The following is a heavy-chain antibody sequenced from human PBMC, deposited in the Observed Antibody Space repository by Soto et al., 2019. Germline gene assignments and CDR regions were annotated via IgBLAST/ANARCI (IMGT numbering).Heavy chain of an antibody. D-gene: IGHD2-2*01. J-gene: IGHJ6*02. V-gene: IGHV1-8*01. CDR3: ARGSTRRSSTSCAYYYYGMDV. CDR2: MNPNSGNT. CDR1: GYTFTSYD. Sequence: QVQLVQSGAEVKKPGASVKVSCKASGYTFTSYDINWVRQATGQGLEWMGWMNPNSGNTGYAQKFQGRVTMTRNTSISTAYMELSSLRSEDTAVYYCARGSTRRSSTSCAYYYYGMDVWGQGTTVTVSS.